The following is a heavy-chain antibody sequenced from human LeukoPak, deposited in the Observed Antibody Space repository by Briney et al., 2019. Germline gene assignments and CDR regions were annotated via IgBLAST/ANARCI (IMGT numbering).Heavy chain of an antibody. D-gene: IGHD5-18*01. CDR1: GFTFSSYA. CDR2: ISYDGSNK. V-gene: IGHV3-30*04. J-gene: IGHJ4*02. Sequence: GGSLRLSRAASGFTFSSYAMHWVRQAPGKGLEWAAVISYDGSNKYYVDSVKGRFTISSDNSKNTLFLQMNSLRAEDTAVYYCARDRSQRAYSYGPDGEWGQGTLVTVSS. CDR3: ARDRSQRAYSYGPDGE.